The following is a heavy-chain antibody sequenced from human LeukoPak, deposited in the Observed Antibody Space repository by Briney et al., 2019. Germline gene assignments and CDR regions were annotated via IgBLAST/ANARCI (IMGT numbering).Heavy chain of an antibody. V-gene: IGHV3-23*01. CDR3: ASMPSTEIYYFYYMDV. J-gene: IGHJ6*03. CDR2: ISANAVST. Sequence: GGSLRLSCADSRFTFSSYTMNWVHQAPGKGLEWVSGISANAVSTYYADSVKGRFTISRDNSKNTLYLHMDRLGTEDTAVYYCASMPSTEIYYFYYMDVWGKGTTVTVSS. CDR1: RFTFSSYT. D-gene: IGHD2-2*01.